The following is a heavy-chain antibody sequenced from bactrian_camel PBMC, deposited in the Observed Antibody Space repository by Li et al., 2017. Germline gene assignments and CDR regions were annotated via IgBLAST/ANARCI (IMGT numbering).Heavy chain of an antibody. CDR1: ESLNTDYS. V-gene: IGHV3S31*01. D-gene: IGHD1*01. Sequence: VQLVESGGRSVHAGDSLTLSCFGVESLNTDYSLSWFRQTPGKEREGVAALYRGNGITYYSDSVKGRFTISQNRAKGTLDLQMNSLKPEDTATYYCAAALGVGWFGPTTWDSKARYYYWGQGTQVTVS. J-gene: IGHJ4*01. CDR2: LYRGNGIT. CDR3: AAALGVGWFGPTTWDSKARYYY.